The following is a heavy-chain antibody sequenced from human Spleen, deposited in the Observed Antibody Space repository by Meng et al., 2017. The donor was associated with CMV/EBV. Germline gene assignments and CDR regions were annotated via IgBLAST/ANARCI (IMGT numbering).Heavy chain of an antibody. CDR1: AFGFPTYW. CDR3: AREGLDYRFDS. Sequence: ISCKGSAFGFPTYWIAWVRQVPGKGLEWMGMIYPGDSDTRYSPSFQGHVTISADRSISTAYLQWSSLAASDTAIYYCAREGLDYRFDSWGQGTLVTVSS. V-gene: IGHV5-51*01. D-gene: IGHD3/OR15-3a*01. CDR2: IYPGDSDT. J-gene: IGHJ4*02.